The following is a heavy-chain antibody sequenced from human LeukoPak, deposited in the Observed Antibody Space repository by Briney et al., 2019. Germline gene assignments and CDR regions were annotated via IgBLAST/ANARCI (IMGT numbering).Heavy chain of an antibody. Sequence: PGRSLRLSCAASGFTFSSYGMHWVRQAPGKGLEWVAVIWYDGSNKYYADSVKGRFTISRDNSKNTLYLQMNSLRAEDTAVYCCARDRGITMIVGDYWGQGTLVTVSS. CDR1: GFTFSSYG. V-gene: IGHV3-33*01. CDR2: IWYDGSNK. CDR3: ARDRGITMIVGDY. D-gene: IGHD3-22*01. J-gene: IGHJ4*02.